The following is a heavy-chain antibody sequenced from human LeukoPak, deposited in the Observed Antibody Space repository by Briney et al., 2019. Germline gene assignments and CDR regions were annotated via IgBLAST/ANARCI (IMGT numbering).Heavy chain of an antibody. D-gene: IGHD4-17*01. J-gene: IGHJ4*02. Sequence: GGSLRLSCAASGFTFSSYGMHWVRQAPGKGLEWVAVIWYDGSNKYYADSVKGRFTISRDNSKNTLYLQMNSLRAEDPAVYYCAGGLHDYGDYSYDYWGQGTLVTVSS. CDR3: AGGLHDYGDYSYDY. CDR1: GFTFSSYG. V-gene: IGHV3-33*01. CDR2: IWYDGSNK.